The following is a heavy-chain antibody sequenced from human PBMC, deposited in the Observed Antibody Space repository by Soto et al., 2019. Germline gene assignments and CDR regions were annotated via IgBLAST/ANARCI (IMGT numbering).Heavy chain of an antibody. D-gene: IGHD6-19*01. Sequence: PSETLSLTCTVPGGSISSYYWSWIRQPPGKGLEWIGYIYYSGSTNYNPSLKSRVTISVDTSKNQFSLKLSSVTAADTAVYYCASGWDAEYFQHWGRGILVTVSS. CDR3: ASGWDAEYFQH. CDR2: IYYSGST. J-gene: IGHJ1*01. V-gene: IGHV4-59*01. CDR1: GGSISSYY.